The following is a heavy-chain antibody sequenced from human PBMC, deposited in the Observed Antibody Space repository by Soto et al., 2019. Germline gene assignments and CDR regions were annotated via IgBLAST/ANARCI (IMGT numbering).Heavy chain of an antibody. Sequence: QVQLVQSGAEVKKPGASVKVSCKASGYTFTSYGISWVRQAPGQGLEWMGWISAYNGNTNYAQKLQGRVTMTTDTSTSTAYVELRSLRSDDTAVYYCASNMEEYDYIWGSYRDDAFDIWGQGTMVTVSS. CDR3: ASNMEEYDYIWGSYRDDAFDI. V-gene: IGHV1-18*01. CDR2: ISAYNGNT. CDR1: GYTFTSYG. D-gene: IGHD3-16*02. J-gene: IGHJ3*02.